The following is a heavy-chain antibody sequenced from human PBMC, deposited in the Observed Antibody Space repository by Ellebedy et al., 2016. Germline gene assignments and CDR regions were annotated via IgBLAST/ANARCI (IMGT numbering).Heavy chain of an antibody. CDR1: GFTFTT. D-gene: IGHD3-9*01. J-gene: IGHJ6*02. Sequence: ASVKVSCKASGFTFTTVQWVRQARGQRLEWIGCIVVGSGYTNYAQTFQERVTVTTDMSTNTAYMELSSLKSDDTAVYYCAATPNLDWSRYYYYYGVDVWGQGTTVTVSS. CDR3: AATPNLDWSRYYYYYGVDV. V-gene: IGHV1-58*01. CDR2: IVVGSGYT.